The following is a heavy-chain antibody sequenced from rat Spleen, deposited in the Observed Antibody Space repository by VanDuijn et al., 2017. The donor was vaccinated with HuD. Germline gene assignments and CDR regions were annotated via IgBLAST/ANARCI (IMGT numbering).Heavy chain of an antibody. CDR1: GFTFNNYW. CDR3: VRQPDYSYYFDY. J-gene: IGHJ2*01. CDR2: ISTSGGST. Sequence: EVQLVESGGGLVQPGRSLKLSCVASGFTFNNYWMTWIRQAPKKGLEWVASISTSGGSTYYRDSVKGRFTVTRDNAKSTLYLQMDSLRSEDRATYYCVRQPDYSYYFDYWGQGVMVTVSS. D-gene: IGHD1-1*01. V-gene: IGHV5-25*01.